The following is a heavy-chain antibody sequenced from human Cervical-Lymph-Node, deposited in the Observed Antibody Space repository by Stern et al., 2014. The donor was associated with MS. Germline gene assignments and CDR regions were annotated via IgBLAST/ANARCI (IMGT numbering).Heavy chain of an antibody. CDR2: ITSSSSNK. V-gene: IGHV3-48*01. CDR1: GIAFSGYS. CDR3: ARAGGGTTWDAFDI. D-gene: IGHD1/OR15-1a*01. J-gene: IGHJ3*02. Sequence: EVQLVESGGDLVQPGGSLRLSCAASGIAFSGYSLNWVRQAPGKGLEWVSYITSSSSNKYYAESVKGRFTISRDNAKNLLYLQMNSLRAEDTAVYYCARAGGGTTWDAFDIWGQGTMVTVSS.